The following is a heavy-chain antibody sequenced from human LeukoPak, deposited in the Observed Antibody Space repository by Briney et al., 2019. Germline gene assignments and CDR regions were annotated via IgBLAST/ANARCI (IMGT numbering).Heavy chain of an antibody. V-gene: IGHV4-34*01. D-gene: IGHD1-7*01. CDR3: ARAEYNWNYGNWFDP. J-gene: IGHJ5*02. Sequence: SETLSLTCAVYGGSFSGYYWSWIRQPPGKGLEWIGEINHSGSTNYNPSLKSRVTISVDTSKNQFSLKLSSVTAADTAMYYCARAEYNWNYGNWFDPWGQGTLVTVSS. CDR1: GGSFSGYY. CDR2: INHSGST.